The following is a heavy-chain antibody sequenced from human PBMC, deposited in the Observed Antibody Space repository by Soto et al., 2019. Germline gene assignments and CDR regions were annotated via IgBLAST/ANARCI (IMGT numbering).Heavy chain of an antibody. CDR3: SKWDGYGDY. D-gene: IGHD5-12*01. Sequence: EVQLLESGGDLIHPGGSLRLSCAASGFVFGRHSMTWVRQTPGKGLEWVAGISAGGDLSWHADFVKGRFTISRDNSKNMVYLQMNNLRVDDMAVYFCSKWDGYGDYWGRGALVTVSA. CDR2: ISAGGDLS. J-gene: IGHJ4*02. V-gene: IGHV3-23*01. CDR1: GFVFGRHS.